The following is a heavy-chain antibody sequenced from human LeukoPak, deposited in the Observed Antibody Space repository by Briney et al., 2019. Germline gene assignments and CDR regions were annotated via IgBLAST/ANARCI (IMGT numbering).Heavy chain of an antibody. D-gene: IGHD3-10*02. CDR1: GFTFGTHW. V-gene: IGHV3-7*01. CDR3: AELGITMIGGV. Sequence: GGSLRLSCAASGFTFGTHWMSWVRQAPGKGLEWVANIRQDGREKYYVDSVKGRFTISRDNAKNSLYLQMNSLRAEDTAVYYCAELGITMIGGVWGKGTTVTISS. CDR2: IRQDGREK. J-gene: IGHJ6*04.